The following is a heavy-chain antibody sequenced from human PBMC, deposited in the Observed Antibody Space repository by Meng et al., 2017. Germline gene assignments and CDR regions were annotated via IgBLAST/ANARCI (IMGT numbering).Heavy chain of an antibody. CDR2: INAGNGNT. V-gene: IGHV1-3*01. J-gene: IGHJ5*02. Sequence: ASVKVSCKASGYTFTSYAMHWVRQAPGQRLEWMGWINAGNGNTKYSQKFQGRVTITRDTSASTAYAELSSLRSEDTAVYYCARVSGSSHSPEIFDPWGQGTLVTVSS. CDR3: ARVSGSSHSPEIFDP. CDR1: GYTFTSYA. D-gene: IGHD6-13*01.